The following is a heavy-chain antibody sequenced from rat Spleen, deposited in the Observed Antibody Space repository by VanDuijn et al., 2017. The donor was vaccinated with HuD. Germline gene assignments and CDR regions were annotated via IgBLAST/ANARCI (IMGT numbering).Heavy chain of an antibody. CDR3: ARHRYLDY. V-gene: IGHV5-20*01. Sequence: EVQLVESGGGLVQPGRSLKLSCAASGFTFSDYYMAWVRRDPTKGLEWVASISYHGGNTYYRDSVKGRFSISRDNAKSSLYLQMDSLRSEDTATYYCARHRYLDYWGQGVMVTVSS. CDR1: GFTFSDYY. D-gene: IGHD2-1*01. J-gene: IGHJ2*01. CDR2: ISYHGGNT.